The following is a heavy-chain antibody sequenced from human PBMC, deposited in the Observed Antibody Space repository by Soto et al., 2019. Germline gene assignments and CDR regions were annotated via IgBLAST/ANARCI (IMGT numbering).Heavy chain of an antibody. CDR2: IYYSGST. J-gene: IGHJ4*02. V-gene: IGHV4-30-4*01. D-gene: IGHD2-15*01. CDR1: GGSISCGDYY. Sequence: SETLSLTCTVSGGSISCGDYYWSWIRQPPGKGLEWIGYIYYSGSTYYNPSLKSRVTISVDTSKNQFSLKLSSVTAADTAVYYCARAADCSGGSCYFFLGCWGQGTLVTVS. CDR3: ARAADCSGGSCYFFLGC.